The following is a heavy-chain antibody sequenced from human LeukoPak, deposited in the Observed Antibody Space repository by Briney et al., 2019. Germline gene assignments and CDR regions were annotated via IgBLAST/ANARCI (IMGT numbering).Heavy chain of an antibody. V-gene: IGHV4-59*01. CDR3: ARSRTIFGVTDYYRMDV. D-gene: IGHD3-3*01. CDR1: GGSISSYY. Sequence: SETLSLTCTVSGGSISSYYWSWIRQPPGKGLEWVGYIYYSGSTNYNPSLKSRVTISVDTSKNQFSLKLSSVTAADTAVYYCARSRTIFGVTDYYRMDVWGQGTTVAVSS. CDR2: IYYSGST. J-gene: IGHJ6*02.